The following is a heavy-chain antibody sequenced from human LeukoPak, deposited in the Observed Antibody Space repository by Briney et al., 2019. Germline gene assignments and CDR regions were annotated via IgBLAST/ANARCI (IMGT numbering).Heavy chain of an antibody. V-gene: IGHV3-23*01. CDR2: ISGSGDNT. Sequence: PGGSLRLSCAASGFTFSSYAMSWVRQPPGKGLEWVSGISGSGDNTYYADSVKGRFTISRDNSKKTLYLHLNSLRVEDAAVYYCAKDQDPHSSGSGSYAPFDYWGQGTLVTVSS. CDR1: GFTFSSYA. CDR3: AKDQDPHSSGSGSYAPFDY. D-gene: IGHD3-10*01. J-gene: IGHJ4*02.